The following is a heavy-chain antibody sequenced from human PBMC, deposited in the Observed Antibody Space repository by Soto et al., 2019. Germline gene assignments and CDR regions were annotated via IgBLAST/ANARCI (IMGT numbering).Heavy chain of an antibody. CDR3: ARHFPLPTDLQFNYYYYYGVDV. J-gene: IGHJ6*02. Sequence: GESLKISCKASGYNFTTFWISWMRQVPGKGLEWMGRIDPSDSYSNYSPSFQGHITISADKSINTAYLHFSNLKASDTAVYYCARHFPLPTDLQFNYYYYYGVDVWGHGTAVTV. CDR1: GYNFTTFW. CDR2: IDPSDSYS. V-gene: IGHV5-10-1*01.